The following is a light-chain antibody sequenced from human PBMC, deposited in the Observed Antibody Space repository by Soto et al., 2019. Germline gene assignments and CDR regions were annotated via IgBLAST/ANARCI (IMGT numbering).Light chain of an antibody. CDR1: QSVSSSY. CDR2: GAS. Sequence: EIVLTQSPGTLSLSPGERATLSCRASQSVSSSYLAWYQQKPGQAPRLLIYGASSRATGIPDRFSGRGSGTDFTLTISRLEPEDFAVYYCQQYGTSLLTFGGGTKVDI. CDR3: QQYGTSLLT. V-gene: IGKV3-20*01. J-gene: IGKJ4*01.